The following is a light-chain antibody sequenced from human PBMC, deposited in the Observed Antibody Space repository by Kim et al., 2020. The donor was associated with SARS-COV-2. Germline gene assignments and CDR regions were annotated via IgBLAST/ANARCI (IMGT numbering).Light chain of an antibody. CDR1: SSNIGSNC. Sequence: QSVLTQPPSASGTPGQRVTISCSGSSSNIGSNCVYWYQQLPGTAPKLLIYSNNQRPSGVPDRFSGSKSGTSASLAISGLRSEDEADYYCAAWDDSLVFGGGTQLTVL. J-gene: IGLJ2*01. CDR2: SNN. V-gene: IGLV1-47*02. CDR3: AAWDDSLV.